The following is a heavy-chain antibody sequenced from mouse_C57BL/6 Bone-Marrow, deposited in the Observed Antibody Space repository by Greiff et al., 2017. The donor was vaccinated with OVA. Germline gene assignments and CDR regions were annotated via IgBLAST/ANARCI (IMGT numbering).Heavy chain of an antibody. Sequence: EVQGVESGGGLVKPGGSLKLSCAASGFTFSDYGMHWVRQAPEKGLEWVAYISSGSSTIYYADTVKGRFTISRDNAKNTLFLQMTSLRSEDTAMYYCARWINYYGSSHWYFDVWGTGTTVTVSS. CDR1: GFTFSDYG. CDR2: ISSGSSTI. V-gene: IGHV5-17*01. J-gene: IGHJ1*03. D-gene: IGHD1-1*01. CDR3: ARWINYYGSSHWYFDV.